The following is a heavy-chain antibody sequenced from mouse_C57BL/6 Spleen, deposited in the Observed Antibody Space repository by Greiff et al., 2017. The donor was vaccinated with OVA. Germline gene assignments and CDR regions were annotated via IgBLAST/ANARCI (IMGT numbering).Heavy chain of an antibody. CDR3: ARDAEGRFDY. J-gene: IGHJ2*01. Sequence: EVKVVESGGGLVQSGRSLRLSCATSGFTFSDFYMEWVRQAPGKGLEWIAASRNKANDYTTEYSASVKGRFIVSRDTSQSILYLQMNALRAEDTAIYYCARDAEGRFDYWGQGTTLTVSS. CDR2: SRNKANDYTT. V-gene: IGHV7-1*01. D-gene: IGHD1-1*01. CDR1: GFTFSDFY.